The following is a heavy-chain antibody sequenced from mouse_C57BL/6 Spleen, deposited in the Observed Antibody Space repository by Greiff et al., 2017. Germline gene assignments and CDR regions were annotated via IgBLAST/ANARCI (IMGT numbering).Heavy chain of an antibody. CDR3: ARHGATIYYAMDY. CDR2: IWSDGST. J-gene: IGHJ4*01. Sequence: VKLMESGPGLVAPSQSLSITCTVSGFSLTSYGVHWVRQPPGKGLEWLVVIWSDGSTTYNSALKSRLSISKDNSKSQVFLKMNSLQTDDTAMYYCARHGATIYYAMDYWGQGTSVTVSS. CDR1: GFSLTSYG. D-gene: IGHD1-1*02. V-gene: IGHV2-6-1*01.